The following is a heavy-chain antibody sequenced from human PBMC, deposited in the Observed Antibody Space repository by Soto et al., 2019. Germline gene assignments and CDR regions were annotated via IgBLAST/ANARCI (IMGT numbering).Heavy chain of an antibody. J-gene: IGHJ4*02. CDR3: TSLMVRGVMWLDY. V-gene: IGHV3-7*05. CDR2: INQDGSEK. CDR1: GFSFSSYS. D-gene: IGHD3-10*01. Sequence: GGSLRLSCAASGFSFSSYSMSWFRQAPGKGLEWVANINQDGSEKYYVDSVKGRFIISRDNAENSLYLQMSSLIAEDTAVYYCTSLMVRGVMWLDYWGQGALVTVSS.